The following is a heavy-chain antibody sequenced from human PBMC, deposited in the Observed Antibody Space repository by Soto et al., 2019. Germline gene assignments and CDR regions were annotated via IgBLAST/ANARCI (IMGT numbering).Heavy chain of an antibody. CDR2: IKSKTDGGTT. J-gene: IGHJ5*01. V-gene: IGHV3-15*01. CDR1: GFTFSNAW. CDR3: TTELPIFYGSGSGIDS. D-gene: IGHD3-10*01. Sequence: EVQLVESGGGLVKPGGSLRLSCAASGFTFSNAWMSWVRQAPGKGLEWVGRIKSKTDGGTTDYAAPVKGRFTISRDDSKNTMYLQMNSLKTEDTAVYYCTTELPIFYGSGSGIDSWGQGTLVTVSS.